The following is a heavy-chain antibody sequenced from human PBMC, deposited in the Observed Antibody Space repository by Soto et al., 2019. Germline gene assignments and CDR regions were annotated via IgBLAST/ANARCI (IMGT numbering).Heavy chain of an antibody. CDR1: GFSLSTSGMC. D-gene: IGHD4-4*01. CDR3: ARSLRNSGPPNYYGMDV. J-gene: IGHJ6*02. CDR2: IDWDDDK. V-gene: IGHV2-70*01. Sequence: GSGPTLVNPTQTLTLTCTFSGFSLSTSGMCVSWIRQPPGKALEWLALIDWDDDKYYSTSLKTRLTISKDTSKNQVVLTMTNMDPVDTATYYCARSLRNSGPPNYYGMDVWGQGTTVTVSS.